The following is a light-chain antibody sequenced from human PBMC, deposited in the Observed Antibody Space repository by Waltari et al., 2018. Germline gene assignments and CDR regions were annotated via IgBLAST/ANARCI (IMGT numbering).Light chain of an antibody. J-gene: IGLJ3*02. CDR1: SSDVGGYNY. V-gene: IGLV2-14*03. Sequence: QSALTQPASVSGSPGQSITISCTGTSSDVGGYNYVSWYQQHPGKAPKLRIYDVSKLTPGSSNRFSGSKSGNTASLTISGLQAEDEADYYCSSYTSSSTRVFGGGTKLTVL. CDR2: DVS. CDR3: SSYTSSSTRV.